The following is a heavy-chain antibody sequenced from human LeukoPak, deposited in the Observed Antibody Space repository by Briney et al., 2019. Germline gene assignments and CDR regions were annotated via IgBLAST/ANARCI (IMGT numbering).Heavy chain of an antibody. J-gene: IGHJ4*02. CDR3: ARVTYYDSLYYFDY. D-gene: IGHD5-12*01. V-gene: IGHV3-20*04. CDR1: GFTFDDYV. Sequence: GGSLRLSCAASGFTFDDYVLSWVRQAPGKGLEWVSGITWNGGSTGYADSVKGRFTISRDNAKNSLYLQMNSLRAEDTALYYCARVTYYDSLYYFDYWGQGTLVTVSS. CDR2: ITWNGGST.